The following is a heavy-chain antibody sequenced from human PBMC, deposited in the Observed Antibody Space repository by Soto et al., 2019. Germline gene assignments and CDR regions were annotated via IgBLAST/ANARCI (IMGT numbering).Heavy chain of an antibody. D-gene: IGHD3-16*01. Sequence: QVKLVQSGAEVKKPGASVKVSCKASGYTFPNYGISRVRQAPGQVREWMGWISAYNGNTNYAQKLQGRVTMPTDTSRSTAYMELRSRRSDDTAVYYWARDGGYSHGMDVWGQGTTVTVSS. J-gene: IGHJ6*02. CDR3: ARDGGYSHGMDV. CDR2: ISAYNGNT. V-gene: IGHV1-18*01. CDR1: GYTFPNYG.